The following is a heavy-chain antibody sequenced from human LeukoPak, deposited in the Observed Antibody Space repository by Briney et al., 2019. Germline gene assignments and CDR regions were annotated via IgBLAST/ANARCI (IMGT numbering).Heavy chain of an antibody. Sequence: ASVKVSCKASGYTFTGYYMHWVRQAPGQGLEWMGWINPNSGGTNYAQKFQGRVTITADESTSTAYMELSSLRSEDTAVYYCLMRVAVPLWGQGTLVTVSS. V-gene: IGHV1-2*02. CDR3: LMRVAVPL. D-gene: IGHD6-19*01. J-gene: IGHJ4*02. CDR1: GYTFTGYY. CDR2: INPNSGGT.